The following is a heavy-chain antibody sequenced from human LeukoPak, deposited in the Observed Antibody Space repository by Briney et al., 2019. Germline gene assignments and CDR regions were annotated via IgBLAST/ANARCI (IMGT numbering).Heavy chain of an antibody. CDR2: IYYSGST. J-gene: IGHJ4*02. D-gene: IGHD3-22*01. CDR3: APGSISTGYYHY. Sequence: SDTLSLTCTVSGGSISSSNYYLAWIRQPPGKGLEWIDSIYYSGSTYYSPSLKSRVTISVDTSKNQFSLKMTSVTAADTAVYYCAPGSISTGYYHYWGQGTLVTVSS. V-gene: IGHV4-39*01. CDR1: GGSISSSNYY.